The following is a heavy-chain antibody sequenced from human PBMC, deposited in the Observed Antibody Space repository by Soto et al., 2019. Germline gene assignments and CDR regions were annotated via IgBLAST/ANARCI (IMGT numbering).Heavy chain of an antibody. J-gene: IGHJ6*02. CDR1: GYTFTRYG. V-gene: IGHV1-18*01. CDR2: ISAHNGNT. Sequence: QVQLVQSGAEVKKAGASVKVSCKASGYTFTRYGISWVRQAPGQGLEWMGWISAHNGNTNYAQKFQGRVTMTTDTYTSTAYMELRSLRSDDTAVYYCARDLWMGGTDNGMDVWGQGTTVTVSS. D-gene: IGHD1-26*01. CDR3: ARDLWMGGTDNGMDV.